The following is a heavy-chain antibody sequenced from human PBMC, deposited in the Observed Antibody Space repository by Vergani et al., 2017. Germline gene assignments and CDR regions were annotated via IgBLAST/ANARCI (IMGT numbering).Heavy chain of an antibody. CDR3: ASGKYYSDGTSHFRGRYFDV. CDR2: IYNSGNG. V-gene: IGHV4-39*01. D-gene: IGHD3-16*01. CDR1: GDSIISRSYY. Sequence: QMQLQESGPGLVKASETLSLTCTVSGDSIISRSYYWGWIRQPPGKGLEWIGSIYNSGNGDSSSSLKSRVTISGDTSKNQFSLRLTSVTAADTAVYYCASGKYYSDGTSHFRGRYFDVWGRGTLVTVPS. J-gene: IGHJ2*01.